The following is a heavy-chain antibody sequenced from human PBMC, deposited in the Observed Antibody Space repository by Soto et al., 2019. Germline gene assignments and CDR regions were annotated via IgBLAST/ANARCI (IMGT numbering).Heavy chain of an antibody. CDR2: ISAYNGNA. D-gene: IGHD2-8*02. CDR1: GYTFTNYG. J-gene: IGHJ4*02. V-gene: IGHV1-18*01. CDR3: ARVGTYCTGISCFDY. Sequence: ASVKVSCKASGYTFTNYGISWVRQAPGQGLEWMGWISAYNGNADFAQNLQDRVTMTADTSTTIAYMELRSLTSDDTAVYYCARVGTYCTGISCFDYWGQGTPVTVSS.